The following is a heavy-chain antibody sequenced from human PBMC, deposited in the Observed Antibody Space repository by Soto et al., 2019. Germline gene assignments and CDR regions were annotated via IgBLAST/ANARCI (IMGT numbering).Heavy chain of an antibody. CDR3: AKVSGNSYAFDI. V-gene: IGHV3-30*18. CDR2: ISYDGSNK. CDR1: GFTFSSYG. D-gene: IGHD4-4*01. J-gene: IGHJ3*02. Sequence: XGSLKLSCTASGFTFSSYGMHWVRQAPGKGLEWVAVISYDGSNKYYADSVKGRFTISRDNSKNTLYLQMNSLRAEDTAVYYCAKVSGNSYAFDIWGQGSMVTVSS.